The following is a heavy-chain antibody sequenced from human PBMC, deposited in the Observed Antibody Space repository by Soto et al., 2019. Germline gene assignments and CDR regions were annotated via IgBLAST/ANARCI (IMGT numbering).Heavy chain of an antibody. Sequence: EVQLVESGGGLVQPGGSLKLSCAASGFTFSGSAMHWVRQASGKGLEWIGRIRSKANNYATVYAASVKGRFTISRDDSKNTAHLHMNSLTTAATAVYYSTRLPDTWSNDWGQGTLVTVSS. CDR2: IRSKANNYAT. D-gene: IGHD3-16*01. CDR3: TRLPDTWSND. J-gene: IGHJ4*02. V-gene: IGHV3-73*02. CDR1: GFTFSGSA.